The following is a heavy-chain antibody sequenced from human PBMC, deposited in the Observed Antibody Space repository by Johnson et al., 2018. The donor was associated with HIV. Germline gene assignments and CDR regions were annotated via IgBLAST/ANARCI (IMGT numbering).Heavy chain of an antibody. J-gene: IGHJ3*02. Sequence: QVQLVESGGGVVQPGRSLRLSCAASGFTFSSYAMHWVRQAPGKGLEWVAVISYDGSNKYYADSVKGRFTISRDNSKNTLYLQMNSLRAEDTAVYYCARPLFFESVLYAEPDAFDIWGQGTMVTVSS. V-gene: IGHV3-30*04. CDR1: GFTFSSYA. CDR2: ISYDGSNK. D-gene: IGHD2-8*02. CDR3: ARPLFFESVLYAEPDAFDI.